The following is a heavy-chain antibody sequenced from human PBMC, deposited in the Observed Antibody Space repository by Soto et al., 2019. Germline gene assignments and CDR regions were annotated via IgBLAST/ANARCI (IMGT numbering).Heavy chain of an antibody. CDR3: TTGLGMVADAFDI. V-gene: IGHV3-15*01. J-gene: IGHJ3*02. D-gene: IGHD2-15*01. CDR2: IKSKTDGGTT. Sequence: GGSLRLSCAASGFTFSNAWMSWVRQAPGKGLEWVGRIKSKTDGGTTDYAAPVKGRFTISRDDSKNTRYLQMNSLKTEDTAVYYCTTGLGMVADAFDIWGQGTMVTVSS. CDR1: GFTFSNAW.